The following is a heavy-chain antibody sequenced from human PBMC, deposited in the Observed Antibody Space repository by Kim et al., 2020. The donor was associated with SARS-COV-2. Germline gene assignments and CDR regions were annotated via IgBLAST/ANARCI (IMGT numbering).Heavy chain of an antibody. D-gene: IGHD3-3*01. Sequence: GGSLRLSCAASGFTFSSYWMHWVRQAPGKGLVWVSRINSDGSSTSYADSVKGRFTISRDNAKNTLYLQMNSLRAEDTAVYYCARAYYDFWSGYYWALDYWGQGTLVTVSS. CDR3: ARAYYDFWSGYYWALDY. J-gene: IGHJ4*02. CDR2: INSDGSST. CDR1: GFTFSSYW. V-gene: IGHV3-74*01.